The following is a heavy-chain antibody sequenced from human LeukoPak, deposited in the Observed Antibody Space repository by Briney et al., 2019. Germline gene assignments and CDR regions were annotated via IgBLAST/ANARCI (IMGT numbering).Heavy chain of an antibody. Sequence: ASVKVSCKASGYTFTGYYMHWARQAPGQGLEWMGRINPNSGGTNYAQKFQGRVTMTRDTSISTAYMELSRLRSDDTAVYYCARDQGGYDYYHYYYMDVWGKGTTVTVSS. CDR1: GYTFTGYY. J-gene: IGHJ6*03. D-gene: IGHD5-12*01. CDR3: ARDQGGYDYYHYYYMDV. CDR2: INPNSGGT. V-gene: IGHV1-2*06.